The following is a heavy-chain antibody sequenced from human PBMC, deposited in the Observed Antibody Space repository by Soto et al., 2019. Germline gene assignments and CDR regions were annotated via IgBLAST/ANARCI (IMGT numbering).Heavy chain of an antibody. CDR3: AKDRPPYDYVWGSYRSDAFDI. J-gene: IGHJ3*02. CDR1: GFTFSSYG. V-gene: IGHV3-30*18. CDR2: ISYDGSNK. Sequence: GGSLRLSCAASGFTFSSYGMHWVRQAPGKGLEWVAVISYDGSNKYYADSVKGRSTISRDNSKNTLYLQMNSLRAEDTAVYYCAKDRPPYDYVWGSYRSDAFDIWGQATMVTVSS. D-gene: IGHD3-16*02.